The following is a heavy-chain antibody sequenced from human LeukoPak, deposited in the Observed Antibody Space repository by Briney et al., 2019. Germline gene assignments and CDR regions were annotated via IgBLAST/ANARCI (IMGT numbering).Heavy chain of an antibody. CDR2: ISYDGSNK. J-gene: IGHJ6*04. Sequence: PGRSLRLSCAASGFTFSSYGMHWVRQAPGKGLEWVAVISYDGSNKYCADSVKGRFTISRDNSKNTLYLQMNSLRAEDTAVYYCAKLGYCSSTSCYGWDMDVWGKGTTVTVSS. CDR3: AKLGYCSSTSCYGWDMDV. V-gene: IGHV3-30*18. CDR1: GFTFSSYG. D-gene: IGHD2-2*01.